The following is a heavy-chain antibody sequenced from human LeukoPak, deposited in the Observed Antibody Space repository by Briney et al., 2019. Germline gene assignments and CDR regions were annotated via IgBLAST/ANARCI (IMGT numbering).Heavy chain of an antibody. Sequence: SETLSLTCTVSGGSISSYYWSWIRQPPGKGLEWIEYIYYSGSTNYNPSLKSRVTMSVDTSKNQFSLKLSSVTAADTAVYYCARDRVSWYYFDYWGQGTLVTVSS. D-gene: IGHD6-13*01. CDR1: GGSISSYY. CDR3: ARDRVSWYYFDY. CDR2: IYYSGST. V-gene: IGHV4-59*12. J-gene: IGHJ4*02.